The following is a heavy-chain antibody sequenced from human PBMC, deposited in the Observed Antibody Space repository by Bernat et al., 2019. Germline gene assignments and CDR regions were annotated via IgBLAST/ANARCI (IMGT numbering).Heavy chain of an antibody. V-gene: IGHV3-7*04. Sequence: EVQLVESGGGLVQPGGSLRLSCAVSGFTFSSYCMSWVRQAPGKGLEWVSRIKKDGSGKYYVNSVKGRFTISRDNADNSLYLQMNDLRAEDTAVYFCARDYPGDCSSASCPGVFDYWGQGTLVTVSS. CDR2: IKKDGSGK. CDR1: GFTFSSYC. J-gene: IGHJ4*02. D-gene: IGHD2-2*01. CDR3: ARDYPGDCSSASCPGVFDY.